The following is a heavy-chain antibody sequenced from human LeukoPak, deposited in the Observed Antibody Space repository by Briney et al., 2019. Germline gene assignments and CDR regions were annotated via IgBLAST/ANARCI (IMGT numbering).Heavy chain of an antibody. CDR2: IYHSGST. V-gene: IGHV4-30-2*01. D-gene: IGHD3-3*01. CDR3: ARAYYDFWRDYYYGMDV. J-gene: IGHJ6*02. Sequence: SETLSLTCAVSGGSISSGGYSWSWIRQPPGKGLEWIGYIYHSGSTYYNPSLKGRVTISVDRSKNQFSLKLSSVAAADTAVYYCARAYYDFWRDYYYGMDVWGHGTTVTVSS. CDR1: GGSISSGGYS.